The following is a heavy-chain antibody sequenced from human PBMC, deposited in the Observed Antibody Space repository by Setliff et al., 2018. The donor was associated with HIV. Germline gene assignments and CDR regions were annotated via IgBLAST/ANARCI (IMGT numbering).Heavy chain of an antibody. V-gene: IGHV1-69*13. CDR3: ARSDYYDSSGYSWFGP. J-gene: IGHJ5*02. CDR2: IIPIFGTA. CDR1: GGTFSSYA. D-gene: IGHD3-22*01. Sequence: GASVKVSCKASGGTFSSYAISWVRQAPGQGLEWMGGIIPIFGTANYAQKFQGRVTITADESTSTAYMELSSLRSEDTAVYYCARSDYYDSSGYSWFGPWGQGTLVTVSS.